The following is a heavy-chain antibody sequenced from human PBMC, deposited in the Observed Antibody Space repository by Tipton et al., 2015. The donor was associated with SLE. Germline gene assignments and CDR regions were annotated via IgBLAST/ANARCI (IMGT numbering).Heavy chain of an antibody. CDR3: AKDWAYCIYGDCTPEVYGMDV. J-gene: IGHJ6*02. Sequence: SLRLSCAASGFTFSSYAMTWVRQAPGKGLEWVSVSFIGGTTYYSDSVKGRFTISRDKSKNTLYLQMNSLRSDDTAVYYCAKDWAYCIYGDCTPEVYGMDVWGQGTAVTVSS. V-gene: IGHV3-23*01. D-gene: IGHD2-21*01. CDR1: GFTFSSYA. CDR2: SFIGGTT.